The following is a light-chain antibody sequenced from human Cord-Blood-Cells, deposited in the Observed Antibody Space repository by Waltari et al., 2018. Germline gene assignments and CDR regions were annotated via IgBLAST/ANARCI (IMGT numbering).Light chain of an antibody. V-gene: IGLV2-14*01. CDR1: SSDVGGYNY. CDR2: EVS. CDR3: SSYTSSSTLV. Sequence: QSALTQPASVSGSPGQSITISCTGTSSDVGGYNYFSWYQQHTGKAPKLMIYEVSNRPSGVSNRFSGSKSGNTASLTISGLQAEDEADYYCSSYTSSSTLVFGTGTKVTVL. J-gene: IGLJ1*01.